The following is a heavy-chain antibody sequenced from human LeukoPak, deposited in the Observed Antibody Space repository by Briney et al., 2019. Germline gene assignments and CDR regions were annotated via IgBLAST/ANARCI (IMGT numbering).Heavy chain of an antibody. J-gene: IGHJ4*02. D-gene: IGHD3-10*01. CDR3: ARDLYYYGPGSYYKPLDY. CDR1: GDSVSSNSAA. V-gene: IGHV6-1*01. CDR2: TYYRSKWYN. Sequence: SQTLSLTCAISGDSVSSNSAAWNWIRQSPSRGLEWLGRTYYRSKWYNDYAVSVKSRITINPDTSKNQFSLQLNSVTPEDTAVYYCARDLYYYGPGSYYKPLDYWGQGTLVTVSS.